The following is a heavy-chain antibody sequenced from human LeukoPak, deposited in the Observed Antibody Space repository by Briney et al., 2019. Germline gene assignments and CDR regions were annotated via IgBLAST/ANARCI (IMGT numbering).Heavy chain of an antibody. J-gene: IGHJ2*01. V-gene: IGHV4-59*08. D-gene: IGHD5-18*01. CDR2: VDHTGST. CDR1: DDSITMYY. CDR3: ARRNSGYGYGYWYFDL. Sequence: SETLSLTCSVSDDSITMYYWTWIRQPPGKGLEWIGYVDHTGSTNFNPSLNGRVSISRDTTKNLFSLRLRSVTAADTAVYYCARRNSGYGYGYWYFDLWGRGTLVTVSS.